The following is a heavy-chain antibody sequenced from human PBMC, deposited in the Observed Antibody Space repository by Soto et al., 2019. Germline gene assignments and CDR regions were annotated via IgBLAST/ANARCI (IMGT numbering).Heavy chain of an antibody. J-gene: IGHJ4*02. CDR3: ARDGGEYYLDV. CDR1: GFTFRSYF. Sequence: GGSLRLSCEASGFTFRSYFMNWVRQAPGKGLQWVAHIGSTGGTIYYADSVKGRFAVSRDNAKNSLYLQLNSLRVDDTAIYYCARDGGEYYLDVWGQGTAVTVSS. D-gene: IGHD4-17*01. V-gene: IGHV3-11*01. CDR2: IGSTGGTI.